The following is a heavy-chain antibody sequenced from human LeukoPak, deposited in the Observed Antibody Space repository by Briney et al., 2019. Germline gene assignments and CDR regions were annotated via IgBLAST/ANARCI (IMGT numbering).Heavy chain of an antibody. CDR3: ARDRNYYDSSVYYRM. CDR1: GGSISSSNW. Sequence: SGTLSLTCAVSGGSISSSNWWSWVRQPPGKGLEWIGEIYHTGSTNYNPSLKSRVTISLDKSKNQSSLKLSSVTAADTAVYYCARDRNYYDSSVYYRMGGRETRDTV. CDR2: IYHTGST. D-gene: IGHD3-22*01. V-gene: IGHV4-4*02. J-gene: IGHJ4*02.